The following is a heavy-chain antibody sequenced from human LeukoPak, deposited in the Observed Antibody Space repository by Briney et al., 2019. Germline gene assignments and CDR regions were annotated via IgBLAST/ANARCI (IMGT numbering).Heavy chain of an antibody. D-gene: IGHD2-15*01. Sequence: SEALSLTCTVSGDSMTSSNHYWVWIRQPPGKGLEWIGSIYYGGSTYYNPSLKSRVTISQDTSKNQFSLKVNTVTAADTAVYHCARRSHCTGDSCYPVWGQGTTVTVSS. V-gene: IGHV4-39*01. CDR3: ARRSHCTGDSCYPV. J-gene: IGHJ6*02. CDR1: GDSMTSSNHY. CDR2: IYYGGST.